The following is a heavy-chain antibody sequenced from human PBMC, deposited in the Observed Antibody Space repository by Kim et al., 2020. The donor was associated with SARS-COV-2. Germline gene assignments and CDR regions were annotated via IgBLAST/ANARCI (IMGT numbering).Heavy chain of an antibody. Sequence: SVKVSCKASGGTFSSYAISWVRQAPGQGLEWMGGIIPIFGTANYAQKFQGRVTITADESTSTAYMELSSLRSEDTAVYYCARDREQWLALGEGYYYGMDVWGQGTTVTVSS. D-gene: IGHD6-19*01. V-gene: IGHV1-69*13. CDR1: GGTFSSYA. CDR3: ARDREQWLALGEGYYYGMDV. CDR2: IIPIFGTA. J-gene: IGHJ6*02.